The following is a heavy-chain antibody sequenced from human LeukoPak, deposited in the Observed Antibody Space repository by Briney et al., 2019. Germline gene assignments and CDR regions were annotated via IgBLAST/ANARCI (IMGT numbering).Heavy chain of an antibody. V-gene: IGHV4-31*03. CDR1: SGSISSGVYY. CDR2: IYYSGST. D-gene: IGHD5-24*01. Sequence: PSQTLSLTCPVSSGSISSGVYYWSWIRQHPGKGLEWIGYIYYSGSTYYNPSLKSRVTISVDTSKNQLSLKLSSVTAADTAVYYCARGVRWLQLSYFDYWGQGTLVTVSS. J-gene: IGHJ4*02. CDR3: ARGVRWLQLSYFDY.